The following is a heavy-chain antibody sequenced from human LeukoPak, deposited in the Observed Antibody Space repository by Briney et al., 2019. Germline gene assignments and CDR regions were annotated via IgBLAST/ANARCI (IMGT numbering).Heavy chain of an antibody. Sequence: PSETLSLTCTVSGYSISSGYYWGWIRQPPGKGLEWIGSIYHSGSTNYNPSLKSRVTISVDTSKNQFSLKLSSVTAADTAVYYCARASYCGGDYARCFDYWGQGTLVTVSS. D-gene: IGHD2-21*02. CDR1: GYSISSGYY. J-gene: IGHJ4*02. CDR3: ARASYCGGDYARCFDY. CDR2: IYHSGST. V-gene: IGHV4-38-2*02.